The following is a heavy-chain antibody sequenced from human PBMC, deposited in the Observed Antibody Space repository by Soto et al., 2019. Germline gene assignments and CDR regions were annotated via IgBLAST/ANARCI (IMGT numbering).Heavy chain of an antibody. V-gene: IGHV3-33*01. Sequence: GGSLRLSCAASGFTFSSYGMHWVRQAPGKGLEWVAVIWYDGSNKYCADSVKGRFTISRDNSKNTLYLQMNSLRAEDTAVYYCARDSPNYYDLDYGMDVWGQGTTVTVSS. J-gene: IGHJ6*02. D-gene: IGHD3-22*01. CDR2: IWYDGSNK. CDR3: ARDSPNYYDLDYGMDV. CDR1: GFTFSSYG.